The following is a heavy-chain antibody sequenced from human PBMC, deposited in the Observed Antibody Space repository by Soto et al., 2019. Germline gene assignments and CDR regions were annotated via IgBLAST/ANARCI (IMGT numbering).Heavy chain of an antibody. D-gene: IGHD6-6*01. CDR3: AKDLLGSSSPINYYYYYMDV. CDR2: ISYDGSNK. Sequence: GSLRLSCAASGFTFSSYGMHWVRQAPGKGLEWVAVISYDGSNKYYADSVKGRFTISRDNSKNTLYLQMNSLRAEDTAAYYCAKDLLGSSSPINYYYYYMDVWGKGTTVTVSS. CDR1: GFTFSSYG. J-gene: IGHJ6*03. V-gene: IGHV3-30*18.